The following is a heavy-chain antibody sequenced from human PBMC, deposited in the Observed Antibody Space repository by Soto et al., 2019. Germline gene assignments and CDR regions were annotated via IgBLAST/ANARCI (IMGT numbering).Heavy chain of an antibody. Sequence: EVQLVESGGGLVQPGGSLRLSCAASGFTFSSYSMNWVRQAPGKGLEWVSYISSGSSTIYYADSVKGRFTISRDNAKNSLYLQINSLRDEDTAVYYCLGFVVVTAIIGYWGQGTLVTVSS. J-gene: IGHJ4*02. V-gene: IGHV3-48*02. CDR3: LGFVVVTAIIGY. CDR2: ISSGSSTI. CDR1: GFTFSSYS. D-gene: IGHD2-21*02.